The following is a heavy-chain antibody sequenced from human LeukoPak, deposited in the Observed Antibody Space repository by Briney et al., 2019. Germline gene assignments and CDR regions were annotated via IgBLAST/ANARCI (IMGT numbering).Heavy chain of an antibody. V-gene: IGHV1-69*05. CDR1: GGTFSSYA. D-gene: IGHD3-3*01. J-gene: IGHJ6*03. CDR3: AREGPRAIFGVEYYYYYMDV. CDR2: IIPIFGTA. Sequence: SVKVSCKASGGTFSSYAISWVRQAPGQGLEWMGGIIPIFGTANYAQKFQGRVTITTDESTSTAYMELSSLRSEDTAVYYCAREGPRAIFGVEYYYYYMDVWGKGTTVTVSS.